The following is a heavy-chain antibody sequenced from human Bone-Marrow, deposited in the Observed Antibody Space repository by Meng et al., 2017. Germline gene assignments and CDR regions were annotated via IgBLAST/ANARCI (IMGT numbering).Heavy chain of an antibody. CDR1: GGSISSPNW. V-gene: IGHV4-4*02. J-gene: IGHJ5*02. Sequence: QGQPQEAGPGLVKPSGTLSLTCAVSGGSISSPNWWSWVRQPPGRGLEWIGEIYHSGSTTYNPSLLSRVTISVDKSKNQFSLKLSSVTAADTAIYYCARVIYRPSGHNYFDPWGQGTLVTVSS. CDR2: IYHSGST. CDR3: ARVIYRPSGHNYFDP. D-gene: IGHD1-26*01.